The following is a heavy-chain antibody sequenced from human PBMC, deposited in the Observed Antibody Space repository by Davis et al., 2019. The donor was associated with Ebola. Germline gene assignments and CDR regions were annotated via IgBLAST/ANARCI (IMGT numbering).Heavy chain of an antibody. V-gene: IGHV1-69*04. D-gene: IGHD6-13*01. CDR3: AREPSWYSSSWSDYYYYYGMDV. Sequence: AASVKVSCKASGGTFSSYAISWVRQAPGQGLEWMGRIIPILGIANYAQKFQGRVTITADKSTSTAYMELSSLRSEDTAVYYCAREPSWYSSSWSDYYYYYGMDVWGQGTTVTVSS. CDR2: IIPILGIA. J-gene: IGHJ6*02. CDR1: GGTFSSYA.